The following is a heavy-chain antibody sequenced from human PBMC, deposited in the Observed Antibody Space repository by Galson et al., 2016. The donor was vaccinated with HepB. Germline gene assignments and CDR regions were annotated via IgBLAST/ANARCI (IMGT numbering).Heavy chain of an antibody. V-gene: IGHV3-48*01. Sequence: SLRLSCAASGFTFSTYSMHWVRQAPGTGLEWVSSISSSSSTIYYADSVKGRFTISRDNAKNSLYLQMNSLRAEDTAVYYCASSGYSSSWYDYWGQGTLVTVSS. J-gene: IGHJ4*02. CDR1: GFTFSTYS. CDR3: ASSGYSSSWYDY. CDR2: ISSSSSTI. D-gene: IGHD6-13*01.